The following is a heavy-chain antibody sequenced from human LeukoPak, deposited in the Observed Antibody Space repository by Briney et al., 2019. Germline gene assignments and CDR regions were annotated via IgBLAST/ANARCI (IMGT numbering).Heavy chain of an antibody. V-gene: IGHV1-2*02. CDR2: INPNSGGT. CDR3: ARVPCSSTSCRNRVFDY. Sequence: ASVKVSCKASGGTFSSYAISWVRQAPGQGLEWMGWINPNSGGTNYAQKFQGRVTMTRDTSISTAYMELSRLRSDDTAVYYCARVPCSSTSCRNRVFDYWGQGTLVTVSS. D-gene: IGHD2-2*01. J-gene: IGHJ4*02. CDR1: GGTFSSYA.